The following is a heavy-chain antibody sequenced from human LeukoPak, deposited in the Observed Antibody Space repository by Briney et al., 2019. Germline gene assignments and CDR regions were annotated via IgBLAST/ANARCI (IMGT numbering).Heavy chain of an antibody. D-gene: IGHD5-12*01. CDR3: ARGGGYDVNYYYNMDV. CDR1: GFTFSRYA. V-gene: IGHV3-64*01. Sequence: PGGSLRLSCAASGFTFSRYAMHWVRQAPGKGLEYVSAVSSNGDSTYYANSVKGRFTISRDNSKNTLYLQMGSLRVEDKAVYYCARGGGYDVNYYYNMDVWGKGTTVNVSS. CDR2: VSSNGDST. J-gene: IGHJ6*03.